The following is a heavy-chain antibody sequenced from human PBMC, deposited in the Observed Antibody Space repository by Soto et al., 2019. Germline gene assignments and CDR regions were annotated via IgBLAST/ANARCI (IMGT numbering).Heavy chain of an antibody. CDR3: ARDGGDCGYRLIYYYYIGMDV. D-gene: IGHD2-21*02. J-gene: IGHJ6*02. CDR1: GYAFSSYA. Sequence: ASVKVSCKASGYAFSSYAMRWVRQAPGQRLEWMGWINIGSGNTEYSQNFQDRITITRDTSASTVYMDLSSLRSEDTAVYYCARDGGDCGYRLIYYYYIGMDVWGQGTTVTVSS. V-gene: IGHV1-3*04. CDR2: INIGSGNT.